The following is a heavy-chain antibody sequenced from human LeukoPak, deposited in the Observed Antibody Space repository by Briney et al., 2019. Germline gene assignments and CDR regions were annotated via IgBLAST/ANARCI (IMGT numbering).Heavy chain of an antibody. J-gene: IGHJ4*02. CDR3: AKDSRRHYTSGPNPDSLH. V-gene: IGHV3-7*05. CDR1: GFIFSYYW. Sequence: GGSLRLSCTAAGFIFSYYWLSWVRQAPGKGTGWVASIKNDGGETHYVGSVEGRFTICRDNAKNSLYLQMDSLRVEDTAFYYCAKDSRRHYTSGPNPDSLHWGQGALVTVSS. CDR2: IKNDGGET. D-gene: IGHD6-19*01.